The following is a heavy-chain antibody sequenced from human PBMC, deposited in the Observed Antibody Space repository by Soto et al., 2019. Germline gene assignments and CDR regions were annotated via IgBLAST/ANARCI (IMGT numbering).Heavy chain of an antibody. CDR1: GFSFGGYA. D-gene: IGHD5-12*01. CDR2: ISGSGATK. Sequence: PGGSLSLSCEVSGFSFGGYAMSWVRQAPGKGLEWVSTISGSGATKYYADSVRGRFTISRDNSKDTLYLQMSSLRAEDPAVYFCAKASKRYTGYGVDLWGQETRVTVTS. J-gene: IGHJ4*02. CDR3: AKASKRYTGYGVDL. V-gene: IGHV3-23*01.